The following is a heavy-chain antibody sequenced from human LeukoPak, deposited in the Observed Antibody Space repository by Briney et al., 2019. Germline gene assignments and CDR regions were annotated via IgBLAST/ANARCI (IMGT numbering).Heavy chain of an antibody. V-gene: IGHV3-30-3*01. D-gene: IGHD1-26*01. Sequence: GGSLRLSCAASGFTFSSYAMHWVRQAPGKGLEWVAVISYDGSNKYYADSVKGRFTISRDNSKNTLYLQMNSLRAEDTAVYYCARDLSGYMKTKATTKWGQGTLVTVSS. CDR2: ISYDGSNK. J-gene: IGHJ4*02. CDR1: GFTFSSYA. CDR3: ARDLSGYMKTKATTK.